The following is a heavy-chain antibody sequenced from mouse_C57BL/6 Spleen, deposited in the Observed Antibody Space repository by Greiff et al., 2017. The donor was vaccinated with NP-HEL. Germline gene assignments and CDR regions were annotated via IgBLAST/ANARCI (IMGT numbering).Heavy chain of an antibody. J-gene: IGHJ2*01. CDR2: IDPSDSET. D-gene: IGHD2-4*01. CDR3: AREDDYPYFDY. CDR1: GYTFTSYW. Sequence: QVQLKQPGAELVRPGSSVKLSCKASGYTFTSYWMHWVKQRPIQGLEWIGNIDPSDSETHYNQKFKDKATLTVDKSSSTAYMQLSSLTSEDSAVYYCAREDDYPYFDYWGQGTTLTVSS. V-gene: IGHV1-52*01.